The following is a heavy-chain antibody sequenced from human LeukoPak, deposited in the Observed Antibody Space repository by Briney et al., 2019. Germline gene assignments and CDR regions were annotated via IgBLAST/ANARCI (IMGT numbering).Heavy chain of an antibody. V-gene: IGHV3-48*03. D-gene: IGHD3-10*01. CDR3: ARLITFDS. CDR2: INAFGSTI. Sequence: GGSLRLSCAASGFTFSTYEMNWVRRAPGKGLEWVSYINAFGSTIYYADSVKGRFTISRDNAKNSLYLQMNSLRADDTAVYYCARLITFDSWGQGTLVTVSS. CDR1: GFTFSTYE. J-gene: IGHJ4*02.